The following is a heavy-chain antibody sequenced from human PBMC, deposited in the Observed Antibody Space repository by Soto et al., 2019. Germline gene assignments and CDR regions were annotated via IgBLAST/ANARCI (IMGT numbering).Heavy chain of an antibody. J-gene: IGHJ3*02. Sequence: GESLKISCHGSGYSFSNYWIGWVRQMPGKGLEWMGMIHPGDFDARYSPSFQGHFTISADKSIDTTYLQCSSLTAADSAMYYCARQPFDSRSLVPHAFDIWGQATMVTV. CDR3: ARQPFDSRSLVPHAFDI. CDR1: GYSFSNYW. D-gene: IGHD6-6*01. V-gene: IGHV5-51*01. CDR2: IHPGDFDA.